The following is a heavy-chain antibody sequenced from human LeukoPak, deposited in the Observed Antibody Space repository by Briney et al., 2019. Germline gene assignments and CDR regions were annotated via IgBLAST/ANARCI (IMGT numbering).Heavy chain of an antibody. J-gene: IGHJ4*02. CDR3: ARVWGYSGYEDY. V-gene: IGHV1-69*06. Sequence: SVKVSCKASGDTFSSYAISWVRQAPGQGLEWMGGIIPIFGTANYAQKFQGRVTITADKSTSTAYMELSSLRSEDTAVYYCARVWGYSGYEDYWGQGTLVTASS. D-gene: IGHD5-12*01. CDR1: GDTFSSYA. CDR2: IIPIFGTA.